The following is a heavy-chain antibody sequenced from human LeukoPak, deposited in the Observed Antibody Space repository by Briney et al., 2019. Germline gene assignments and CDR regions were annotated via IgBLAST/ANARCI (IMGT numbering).Heavy chain of an antibody. CDR1: GFTFSSYA. CDR3: ARARTPQLDS. J-gene: IGHJ4*02. Sequence: GGSLRLSCAASGFTFSSYAMSWVRQAPGKGLEWVSAISGSGVSTYYADSVKGRFTISRDNSKNTLYLQMNSLRAEDTAVYYCARARTPQLDSWGQGTLVTVSS. V-gene: IGHV3-23*01. CDR2: ISGSGVST.